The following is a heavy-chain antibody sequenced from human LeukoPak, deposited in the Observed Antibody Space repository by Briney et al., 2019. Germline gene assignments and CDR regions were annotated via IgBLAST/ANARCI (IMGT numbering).Heavy chain of an antibody. Sequence: GGSLRLSCAASEFSVGSNYMTWVRQAPGKGLEWVAFTRYDGSNKYYADSVKGRFTISRDNSKNTLYLKMNSLRAEDTAVYYCAKGHGWEASYYYYYMDVWGKGTTVTISS. CDR1: EFSVGSNY. J-gene: IGHJ6*03. CDR2: TRYDGSNK. V-gene: IGHV3-30*02. CDR3: AKGHGWEASYYYYYMDV. D-gene: IGHD1-26*01.